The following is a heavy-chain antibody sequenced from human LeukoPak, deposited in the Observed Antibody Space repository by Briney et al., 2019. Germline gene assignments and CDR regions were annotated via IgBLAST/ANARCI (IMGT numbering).Heavy chain of an antibody. V-gene: IGHV3-20*04. CDR2: INWNGGST. J-gene: IGHJ4*02. Sequence: GGSLRLSCAASGITFEDYGMSWVRQAPGKGLEWVSAINWNGGSTGYADSVKGRFTISRDNAKNTLYLQMNSLRAEDTAVYYCARDPGRSDFWSGYSNPPDFWGQGTLVTVSS. CDR1: GITFEDYG. D-gene: IGHD3-3*01. CDR3: ARDPGRSDFWSGYSNPPDF.